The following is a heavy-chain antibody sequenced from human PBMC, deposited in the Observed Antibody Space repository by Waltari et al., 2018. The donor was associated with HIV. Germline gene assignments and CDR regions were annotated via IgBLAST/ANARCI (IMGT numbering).Heavy chain of an antibody. D-gene: IGHD3-22*01. CDR1: GGSISSSSYY. Sequence: QLQLQESGPGLVKPSETLSLTCTVSGGSISSSSYYWGWIRPPPGKGLEWVGSIYYSGSTYYNPSLKSRVTISVDTSKNQFSLKLSSVTAADTAVYYCARRSYYDSSGYYFDYWGQGTLVTVSS. J-gene: IGHJ4*02. V-gene: IGHV4-39*01. CDR3: ARRSYYDSSGYYFDY. CDR2: IYYSGST.